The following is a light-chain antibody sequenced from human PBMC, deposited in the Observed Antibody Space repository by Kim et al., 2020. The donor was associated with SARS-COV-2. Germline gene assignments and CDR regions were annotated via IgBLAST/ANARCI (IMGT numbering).Light chain of an antibody. CDR1: SNDVGGNNY. J-gene: IGLJ2*01. V-gene: IGLV2-14*03. CDR3: SSYTSSTTLPLI. CDR2: DFT. Sequence: SVTPSCTGTSNDVGGNNYVSWYQQHPGTAPRLIIFDFTNRPSGVSDRFSGSKSGNTASLTISGLQADDEADYYCSSYTSSTTLPLIFGGGTQLTVL.